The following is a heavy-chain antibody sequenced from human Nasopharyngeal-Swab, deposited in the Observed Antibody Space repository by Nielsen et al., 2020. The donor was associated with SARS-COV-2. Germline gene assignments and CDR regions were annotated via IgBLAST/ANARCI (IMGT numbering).Heavy chain of an antibody. CDR2: INTGNGNT. CDR3: ARRLLSSTYYYYYALDV. J-gene: IGHJ6*02. V-gene: IGHV1-3*04. Sequence: WVRQAPGQRLEWMGWINTGNGNTKYSQRFQARVTITRDTSANTAYMELSSLRSEDTAVYYCARRLLSSTYYYYYALDVWGQGTTATVSS. D-gene: IGHD2/OR15-2a*01.